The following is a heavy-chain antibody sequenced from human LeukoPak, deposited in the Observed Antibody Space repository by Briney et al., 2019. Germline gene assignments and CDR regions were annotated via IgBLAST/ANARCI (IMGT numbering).Heavy chain of an antibody. Sequence: GGSLRLSCAASGFTFSSYDMHWVRQATGKGLEWVSAIGTAGDTYYPGSVKGRFTISRENDKNSLFLQMNSLRAEDTAVYYCARDGGYSGYDADCWGQGTLVTVSS. D-gene: IGHD5-12*01. CDR2: IGTAGDT. CDR1: GFTFSSYD. V-gene: IGHV3-13*01. J-gene: IGHJ4*02. CDR3: ARDGGYSGYDADC.